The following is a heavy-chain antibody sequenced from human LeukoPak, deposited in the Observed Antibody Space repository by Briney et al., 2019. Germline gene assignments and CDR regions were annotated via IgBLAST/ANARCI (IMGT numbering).Heavy chain of an antibody. V-gene: IGHV4-34*01. J-gene: IGHJ4*02. CDR2: INHSGST. CDR3: ARARRDSGYYKVDY. D-gene: IGHD3-3*01. Sequence: PSETLSLTCAVYGGSFSGYYWSWLRQPPGKGLEWIGEINHSGSTNYNPSLKSRVTISVDTSKNQFSLKLTSVTAADTAVYYCARARRDSGYYKVDYWGQGTLVTVSS. CDR1: GGSFSGYY.